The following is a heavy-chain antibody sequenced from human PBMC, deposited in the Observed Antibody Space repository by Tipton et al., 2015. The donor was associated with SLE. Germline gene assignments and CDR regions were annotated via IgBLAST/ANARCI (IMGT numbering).Heavy chain of an antibody. CDR1: GGTFSSYA. CDR3: ARLPHPNYCGGDCYSGTFFDY. D-gene: IGHD2-21*02. J-gene: IGHJ4*02. V-gene: IGHV1-69*01. CDR2: IIPIFGTA. Sequence: QSGAEVKKPGSSVKVSCKASGGTFSSYAISWVRQAPGQGLEWMGGIIPIFGTANYAQKFQGRVTITADESTSTAYMELSSLGSEDTAVYYCARLPHPNYCGGDCYSGTFFDYWGQGTLVTVSS.